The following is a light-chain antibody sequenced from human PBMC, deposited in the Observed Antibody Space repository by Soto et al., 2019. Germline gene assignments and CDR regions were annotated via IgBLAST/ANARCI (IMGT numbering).Light chain of an antibody. V-gene: IGKV3-15*01. J-gene: IGKJ1*01. Sequence: EVVMTQSPATLSVSLGERAILSCRASQTIRSSLAWYQQKPGQAPRLLIYGASTRATDIPARFGGSGSGTEFTLTISSLQSEDSAIYYCQQYNNWPQTFGQGTKVEIK. CDR3: QQYNNWPQT. CDR1: QTIRSS. CDR2: GAS.